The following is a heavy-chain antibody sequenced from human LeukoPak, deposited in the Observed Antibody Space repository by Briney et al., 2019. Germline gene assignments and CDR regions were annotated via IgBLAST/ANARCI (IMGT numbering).Heavy chain of an antibody. CDR2: ISWNSGSI. CDR3: AKATSYEWQQLSLDF. D-gene: IGHD6-13*01. V-gene: IGHV3-9*01. J-gene: IGHJ4*02. Sequence: PGGSLRLSCAASGFTFDDYAMHWVRQAPGKGLEWVSGISWNSGSIGYADSVKGRFTISRDNAKNSLYLQMNSLRVEDTALFYCAKATSYEWQQLSLDFWGQGTLVTVSS. CDR1: GFTFDDYA.